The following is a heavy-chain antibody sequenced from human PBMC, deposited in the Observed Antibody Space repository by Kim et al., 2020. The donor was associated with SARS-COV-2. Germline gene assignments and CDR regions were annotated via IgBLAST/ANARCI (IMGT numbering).Heavy chain of an antibody. D-gene: IGHD2-15*01. CDR2: IYYSGST. Sequence: SETLSLTCTVSGGSISSSSYYWGWIRQPPGKGLEWIGSIYYSGSTYYNPSLKSRVTISVDTSKNQFSLKLSSVTAADTAVYYCARAMTNCSGGSCYSDNWFDPWGQGTLVTVSS. V-gene: IGHV4-39*07. J-gene: IGHJ5*02. CDR1: GGSISSSSYY. CDR3: ARAMTNCSGGSCYSDNWFDP.